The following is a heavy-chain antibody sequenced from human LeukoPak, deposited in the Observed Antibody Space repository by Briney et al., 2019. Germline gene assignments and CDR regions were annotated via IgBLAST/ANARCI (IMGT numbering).Heavy chain of an antibody. J-gene: IGHJ4*02. V-gene: IGHV4-59*08. D-gene: IGHD5-12*01. CDR2: ILYSGTT. CDR1: GGSISRYY. Sequence: PWETLSLTCTVSGGSISRYYWSWIRQPPGKGLEWIGYILYSGTTNSNPSLKSRVTISVDTSKNQISLKLSSVTAADTAVYYCARMGGYSGYATRWGQGTLVTVSS. CDR3: ARMGGYSGYATR.